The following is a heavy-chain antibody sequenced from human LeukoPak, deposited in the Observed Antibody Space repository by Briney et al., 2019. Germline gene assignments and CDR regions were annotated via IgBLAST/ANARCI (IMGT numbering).Heavy chain of an antibody. Sequence: GGSLRLSCAASGFTFRNYAMSWVRQAPGKGLEWVSAISGSGGSTYYADSVKGRFTISRDNSKNTLFLQMNSLRAEDTAVYYCAKDTYGDYSLFDYWGQGTLVTVSS. V-gene: IGHV3-23*01. CDR3: AKDTYGDYSLFDY. D-gene: IGHD4-17*01. CDR1: GFTFRNYA. CDR2: ISGSGGST. J-gene: IGHJ4*02.